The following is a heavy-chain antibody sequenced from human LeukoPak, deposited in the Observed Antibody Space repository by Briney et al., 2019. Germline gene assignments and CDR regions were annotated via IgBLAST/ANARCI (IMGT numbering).Heavy chain of an antibody. D-gene: IGHD6-13*01. CDR1: GGTFSSYA. J-gene: IGHJ4*02. Sequence: SVKLSCKASGGTFSSYAISWVRQAPGQGLEWMGGIIPIFGTANYAQKFQGRVTITTYESTSTAYMEMSSLRSEDTAGYYCAREEGGSWYGSYFDYWGQGTLVTVSS. CDR2: IIPIFGTA. CDR3: AREEGGSWYGSYFDY. V-gene: IGHV1-69*05.